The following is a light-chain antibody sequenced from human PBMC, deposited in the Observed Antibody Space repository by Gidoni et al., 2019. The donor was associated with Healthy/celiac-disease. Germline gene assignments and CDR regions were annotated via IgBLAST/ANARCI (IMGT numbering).Light chain of an antibody. V-gene: IGKV4-1*01. CDR3: QQYGT. J-gene: IGKJ1*01. Sequence: IVMTQTPDALAVSLAERATINCKSSQRGLYSSNNKNYLAWYQQKPGQTPKLLIYWAPTRESVVPYRFSGSGSGTDFTLTISSLQAEDVAVYYCQQYGTFGQXTKVEIK. CDR1: QRGLYSSNNKNY. CDR2: WAP.